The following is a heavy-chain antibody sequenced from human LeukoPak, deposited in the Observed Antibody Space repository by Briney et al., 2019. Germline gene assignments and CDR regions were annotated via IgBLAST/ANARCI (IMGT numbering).Heavy chain of an antibody. D-gene: IGHD6-19*01. CDR3: ARAGSLYSSGWYLDEDAFDI. J-gene: IGHJ3*02. CDR1: GFTSSSYA. V-gene: IGHV3-64*01. Sequence: PGGPRRLSCAAAGFTSSSYAVHWVRQAPGKGLEYVSAISSYGGSTYYANSVKGRFTISRDNSKNTLYLQMGSLRADDMAVYYCARAGSLYSSGWYLDEDAFDIWGQGTMVSVSS. CDR2: ISSYGGST.